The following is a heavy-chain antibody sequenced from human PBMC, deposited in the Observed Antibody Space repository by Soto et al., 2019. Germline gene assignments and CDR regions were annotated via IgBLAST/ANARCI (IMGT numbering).Heavy chain of an antibody. CDR1: GGSISSSSYY. CDR3: ARHPGWFDP. CDR2: IYYSGST. J-gene: IGHJ5*02. V-gene: IGHV4-39*01. Sequence: KPSETLSLTCTVSGGSISSSSYYWGWIRQPPGKGLEWIGSIYYSGSTYYNPSLKSRVTISVDTSKNQFSLKLSSVTAADTAVYYCARHPGWFDPWGQGTLVTVSS.